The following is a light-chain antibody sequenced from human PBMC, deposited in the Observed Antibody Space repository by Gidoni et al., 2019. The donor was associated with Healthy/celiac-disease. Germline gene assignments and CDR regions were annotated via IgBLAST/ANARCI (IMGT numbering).Light chain of an antibody. J-gene: IGKJ1*01. V-gene: IGKV3-15*01. CDR2: GAS. CDR1: QSVSSN. CDR3: QQYNNWPPK. Sequence: VMTQSPATLSVSPGERATLSCRASQSVSSNLAWYQQKPGQAPRLLIYGASTRATGIPARFRGSGSGTEFTLTISSLQSEDFAVYYCQQYNNWPPKFGQGTKVEIK.